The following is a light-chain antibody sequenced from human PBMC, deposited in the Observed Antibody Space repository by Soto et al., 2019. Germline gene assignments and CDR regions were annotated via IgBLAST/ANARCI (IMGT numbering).Light chain of an antibody. CDR1: QSVSSA. CDR2: DAS. Sequence: ERVITHPPATLTVYPGERATLSCRGSQSVSSAVAWYHQRSGQSPRLLIFDASIRVPTTPARFSGSVSGTEFTLTISSLESEDFAGYFCQQYADRPRRFGQGTKVDIK. V-gene: IGKV3-15*01. CDR3: QQYADRPRR. J-gene: IGKJ1*01.